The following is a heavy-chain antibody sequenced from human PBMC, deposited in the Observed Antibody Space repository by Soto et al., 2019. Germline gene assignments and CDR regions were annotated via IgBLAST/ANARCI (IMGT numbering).Heavy chain of an antibody. D-gene: IGHD4-17*01. Sequence: QITLKESGPTLVKPTQTLTLTCTFSGFSLSTSGVNVGWIRQPPGKALEWLALIYWDDDKRYSPSLKSRLTITKDTSKNQVVLTMTNMDPVDTATYYCAHNSDMTTMTPGDYWGQGTLVTVSS. CDR2: IYWDDDK. J-gene: IGHJ4*02. CDR3: AHNSDMTTMTPGDY. CDR1: GFSLSTSGVN. V-gene: IGHV2-5*02.